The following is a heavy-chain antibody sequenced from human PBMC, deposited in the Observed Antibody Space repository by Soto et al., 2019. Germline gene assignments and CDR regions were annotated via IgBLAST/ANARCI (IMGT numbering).Heavy chain of an antibody. Sequence: SETLSLTCTVSGGFIWGWIRQSPDKGLEWIGYIYNSGSYNYNPSLKSRLTISIDTSKNQFSLRLNSVTAADTAVYYCASHLSYAFDNWGQGTLVTVSS. CDR3: ASHLSYAFDN. D-gene: IGHD1-26*01. V-gene: IGHV4-59*01. CDR2: IYNSGSY. CDR1: GGFI. J-gene: IGHJ4*02.